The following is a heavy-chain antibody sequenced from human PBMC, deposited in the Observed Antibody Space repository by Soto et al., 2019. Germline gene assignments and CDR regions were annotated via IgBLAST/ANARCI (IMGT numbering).Heavy chain of an antibody. CDR3: AKEDGYWSGYNV. CDR1: CGSISSYY. Sequence: KASETLSLTCTVSCGSISSYYWSWIRQPPGKGLEWIGYTHYSGSTNQNPSLKSRVTISLDTSKNQFSLKLTSVTAADTAVYYCAKEDGYWSGYNVWGQGTLVTVSS. CDR2: THYSGST. D-gene: IGHD3-3*01. V-gene: IGHV4-59*01. J-gene: IGHJ4*02.